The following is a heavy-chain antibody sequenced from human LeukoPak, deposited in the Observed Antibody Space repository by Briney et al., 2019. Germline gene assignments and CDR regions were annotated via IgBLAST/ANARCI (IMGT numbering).Heavy chain of an antibody. CDR3: ARVSGYHWESFYDY. CDR1: GGSISSSSCY. CDR2: IYYSGST. D-gene: IGHD5-12*01. Sequence: SETLSLTCTVSGGSISSSSCYWGWIRQPPGKGLEWIGSIYYSGSTYYNPSLKSRVTISVDTSKNQFSLKLRSVTAADTAVYYCARVSGYHWESFYDYWGQGTLVTVSS. V-gene: IGHV4-39*07. J-gene: IGHJ4*02.